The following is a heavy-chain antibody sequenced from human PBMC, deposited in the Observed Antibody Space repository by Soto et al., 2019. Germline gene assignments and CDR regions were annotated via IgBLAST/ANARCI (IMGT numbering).Heavy chain of an antibody. Sequence: GGFLRLSCAASGFTFSSDWMHWFRQAPGKGLVWVSRIDSGGRTTTYADSVKGRFTISRDNAKNTLYLQMNGLRAEDTALYYWARWFPYGNFDYFDYWGQGTQVTVSS. D-gene: IGHD3-10*01. V-gene: IGHV3-74*01. CDR3: ARWFPYGNFDYFDY. CDR2: IDSGGRTT. CDR1: GFTFSSDW. J-gene: IGHJ4*02.